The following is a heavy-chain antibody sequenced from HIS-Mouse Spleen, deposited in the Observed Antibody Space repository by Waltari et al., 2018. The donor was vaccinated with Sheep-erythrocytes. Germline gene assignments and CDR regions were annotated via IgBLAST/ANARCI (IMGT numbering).Heavy chain of an antibody. Sequence: QVQLQESGPGLVKPSETLSLTCTVSGYSISRGYYWGWIRQPPGKGRGWIGSLYHSGSTYYNPSLKSRVTISVDTSKNQLSLKLSSVTAADTAVYYCSSSSWYEYFDYWGQGTLVTVSS. D-gene: IGHD6-13*01. J-gene: IGHJ4*02. V-gene: IGHV4-38-2*02. CDR1: GYSISRGYY. CDR3: SSSSWYEYFDY. CDR2: LYHSGST.